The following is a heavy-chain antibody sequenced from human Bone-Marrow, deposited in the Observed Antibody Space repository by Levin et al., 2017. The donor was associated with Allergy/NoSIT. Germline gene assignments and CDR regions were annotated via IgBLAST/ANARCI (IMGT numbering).Heavy chain of an antibody. CDR2: IYPGDSDT. CDR1: GYSFTNYW. J-gene: IGHJ4*02. D-gene: IGHD6-19*01. Sequence: VASVKVSCKGSGYSFTNYWIGWVRQMPGKDLEWMGIIYPGDSDTRYSPSFQGQVTISADKSINTAYLQWSSLKASDTAKYHCARRAVAEEYYDYWGQGTLVTVSS. V-gene: IGHV5-51*01. CDR3: ARRAVAEEYYDY.